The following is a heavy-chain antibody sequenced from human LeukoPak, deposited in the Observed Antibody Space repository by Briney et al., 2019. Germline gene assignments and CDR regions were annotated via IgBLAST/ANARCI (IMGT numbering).Heavy chain of an antibody. D-gene: IGHD5-12*01. CDR3: ARVSERGYSGYGEYDY. Sequence: KDGESLKISCKGSGYSFTSFWIGWVRQMPGKGLEWTGIIYPGDSDTRYSPSFQGQVTISADKSISTAYLQWSSLKASDTAMYYCARVSERGYSGYGEYDYWGQGTLVTVSS. J-gene: IGHJ4*02. V-gene: IGHV5-51*01. CDR2: IYPGDSDT. CDR1: GYSFTSFW.